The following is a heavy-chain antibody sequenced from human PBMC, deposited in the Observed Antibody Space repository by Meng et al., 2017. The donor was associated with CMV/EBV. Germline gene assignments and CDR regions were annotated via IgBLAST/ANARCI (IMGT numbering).Heavy chain of an antibody. CDR1: GFTFSGFW. D-gene: IGHD3-10*01. V-gene: IGHV3-7*03. J-gene: IGHJ6*02. CDR2: IKNDGSEK. CDR3: TTGVVYYYYYGMDV. Sequence: GESLKISCAASGFTFSGFWMNWVRQAPGKGLEWVANIKNDGSEKFYVDSVKGRFTISRDNAKSILYLQMNSLKTEDTAVYYCTTGVVYYYYYGMDVWGQGTTVTVSS.